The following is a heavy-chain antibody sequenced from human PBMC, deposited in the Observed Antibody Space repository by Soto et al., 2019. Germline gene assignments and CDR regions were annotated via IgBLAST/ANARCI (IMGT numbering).Heavy chain of an antibody. CDR2: IYYSGST. CDR1: GGSISSYY. CDR3: ARSNEYWFDP. Sequence: PSETLSLTCTVSGGSISSYYWSWIRQPPGKGLEWIGYIYYSGSTNYNPSLKSRVTISVDTSKNQFSLKLSSVTAADTAVYYCARSNEYWFDPWGQGTLVTVSS. D-gene: IGHD2-8*01. J-gene: IGHJ5*02. V-gene: IGHV4-59*01.